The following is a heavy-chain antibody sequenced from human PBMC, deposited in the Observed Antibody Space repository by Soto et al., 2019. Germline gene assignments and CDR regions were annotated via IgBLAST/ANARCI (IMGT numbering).Heavy chain of an antibody. D-gene: IGHD1-1*01. CDR3: ARGRYGDY. V-gene: IGHV1-18*01. J-gene: IGHJ4*02. CDR2: ISAHNGNI. CDR1: GYAFTTYG. Sequence: QVHLVQSGAEVKKPGASVKVSCQGSGYAFTTYGITWVRQAPGQGLEWMGWISAHNGNINYAQKLQGRVTVTRDTSTSTAYMELRSRRYDDTAVYYCARGRYGDYWGQGALVTVSS.